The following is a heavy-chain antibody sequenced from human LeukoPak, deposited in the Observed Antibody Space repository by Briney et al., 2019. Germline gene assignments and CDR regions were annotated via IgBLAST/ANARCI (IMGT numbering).Heavy chain of an antibody. CDR3: ARKSPLVWGLFDAFDI. Sequence: ASVKVSCKASGYTFTSYDINWVRQATGQGLEWMGWMNPNSGNTGYAQKFQGRVTITRNTSISTAYMELSSLRSEDTAVYYCARKSPLVWGLFDAFDIWGQGTMVTVPS. J-gene: IGHJ3*02. D-gene: IGHD2-21*01. CDR2: MNPNSGNT. V-gene: IGHV1-8*03. CDR1: GYTFTSYD.